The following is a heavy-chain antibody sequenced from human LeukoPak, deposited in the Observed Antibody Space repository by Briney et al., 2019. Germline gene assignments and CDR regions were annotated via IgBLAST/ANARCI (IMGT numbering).Heavy chain of an antibody. D-gene: IGHD3-22*01. Sequence: PGTSLRLSCAASGFTFSSHGMHWVRQAPGMGLEWVALILYDGSNEYYADSVQGRFTISRDSSRNTLYLQMNSLRAEDTAVYYCAKDGTGGYYYPDYWGQGTLVTVSS. CDR2: ILYDGSNE. V-gene: IGHV3-30*18. CDR3: AKDGTGGYYYPDY. J-gene: IGHJ4*02. CDR1: GFTFSSHG.